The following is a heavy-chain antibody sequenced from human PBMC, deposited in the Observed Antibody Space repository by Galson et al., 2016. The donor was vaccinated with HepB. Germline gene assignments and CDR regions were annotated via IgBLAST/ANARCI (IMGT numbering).Heavy chain of an antibody. CDR1: GFTFSSYV. Sequence: SLRLSCAASGFTFSSYVMYWVRQAPGKGLDYVSAISSNGGTTYYADSVKGRFTISRDNSKNTLYLQMSSLRAEDTAVYYCVKMYTKYAYYYYVMDVWGQGTTGTVSS. D-gene: IGHD1-1*01. V-gene: IGHV3-64D*06. CDR2: ISSNGGTT. CDR3: VKMYTKYAYYYYVMDV. J-gene: IGHJ6*02.